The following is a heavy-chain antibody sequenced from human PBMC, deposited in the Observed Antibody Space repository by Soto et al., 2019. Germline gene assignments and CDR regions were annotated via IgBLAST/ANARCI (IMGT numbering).Heavy chain of an antibody. CDR1: GGSISSGGYY. D-gene: IGHD7-27*01. CDR3: ARVGLDWGAFDI. CDR2: IYYSGST. Sequence: LSLTCTVSGGSISSGGYYWSWIRQHPGKGLEWIGYIYYSGSTYYNPSLKSRVTISVDTSKNQFSLKLSSVTAADTAVYYCARVGLDWGAFDIWGQGTMVTVS. J-gene: IGHJ3*02. V-gene: IGHV4-31*03.